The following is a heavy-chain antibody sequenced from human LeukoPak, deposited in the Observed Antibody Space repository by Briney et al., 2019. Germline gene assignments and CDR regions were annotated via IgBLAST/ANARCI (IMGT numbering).Heavy chain of an antibody. CDR2: IYHSGST. Sequence: SETLSLTCAVSGGSISSSDWWSWVRQPPGKGLEWIGEIYHSGSTNYNPSLKSRVTISVDTSKNQFSLKLSSVTAADTAVYYCARNTVTSWNWFDPWGQGTLVAVSS. V-gene: IGHV4-4*02. CDR3: ARNTVTSWNWFDP. CDR1: GGSISSSDW. D-gene: IGHD4-17*01. J-gene: IGHJ5*02.